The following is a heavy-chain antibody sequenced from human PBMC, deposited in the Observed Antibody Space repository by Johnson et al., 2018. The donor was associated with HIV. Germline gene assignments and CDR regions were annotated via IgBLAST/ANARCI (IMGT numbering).Heavy chain of an antibody. V-gene: IGHV3-30*02. J-gene: IGHJ3*02. Sequence: QMQLVESGGGVVQPGGSLRLSCAASGFTVSSNYMSWVRQAPGKGLEGVAFIRYDGSNKYYDDSVKGRFTISRANSKNTLYLQMNSLRAEDTAVFYCGRAIVVDDDAFDIWGQGTMVTVSS. CDR3: GRAIVVDDDAFDI. CDR2: IRYDGSNK. D-gene: IGHD3-22*01. CDR1: GFTVSSNY.